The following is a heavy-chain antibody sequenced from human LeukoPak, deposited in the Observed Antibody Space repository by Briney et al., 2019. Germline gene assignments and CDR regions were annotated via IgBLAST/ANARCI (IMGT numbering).Heavy chain of an antibody. CDR2: IYTSGST. V-gene: IGHV4-61*02. D-gene: IGHD3-22*01. Sequence: SQTLSLTCTVRGGSISSGSYYWSWIRQPAGKGLEWIGRIYTSGSTNYNPSLKSRVTISVDTSKNQFSLKLSSVTAADTAVYYCARDQSYYDSSGYYYYFDYWGQGTLVTVSS. CDR3: ARDQSYYDSSGYYYYFDY. J-gene: IGHJ4*02. CDR1: GGSISSGSYY.